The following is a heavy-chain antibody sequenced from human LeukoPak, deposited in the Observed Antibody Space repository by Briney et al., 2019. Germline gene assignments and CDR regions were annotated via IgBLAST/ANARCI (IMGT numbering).Heavy chain of an antibody. CDR3: ARERGGQAGSYFPS. Sequence: ASVKVSCKTSGYNFINYDISWVRQAPGQGLEWMGWMRPSSGKTGYAQKFQGRVTMTRNISISTAYMELSSLRFEGTAVYYCARERGGQAGSYFPSWGQGTLVTASS. CDR2: MRPSSGKT. J-gene: IGHJ4*02. CDR1: GYNFINYD. V-gene: IGHV1-8*01. D-gene: IGHD1-26*01.